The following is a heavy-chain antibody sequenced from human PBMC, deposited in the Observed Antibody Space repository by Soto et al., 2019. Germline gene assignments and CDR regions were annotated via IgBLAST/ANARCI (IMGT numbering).Heavy chain of an antibody. D-gene: IGHD1-26*01. CDR3: AIPNNPYIDPGRDFFEC. Sequence: GASVKVSCKASGGTFSTSTITWLRQAPGQGLEWMGRILPVLGIANYAQKFQGRITITADKSTSTAYMELSSLRSEDTAVFYCAIPNNPYIDPGRDFFECCGQGTLVTVSS. J-gene: IGHJ4*02. CDR2: ILPVLGIA. CDR1: GGTFSTST. V-gene: IGHV1-69*02.